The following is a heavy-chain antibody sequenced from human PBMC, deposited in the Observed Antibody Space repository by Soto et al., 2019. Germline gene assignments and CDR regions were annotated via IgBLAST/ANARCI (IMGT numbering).Heavy chain of an antibody. V-gene: IGHV3-21*01. CDR3: ARVGDILTD. Sequence: EVQLVESGGGLVKPGGSLSLSCEASGFTFSSYSMNWVRQAPGKGLEWVSSISSSSSYIYYADSVKGRFTISRDNAKNSLYLQMNSLRAEDTAVYYCARVGDILTDWGQGTTVTVSS. D-gene: IGHD3-9*01. CDR2: ISSSSSYI. J-gene: IGHJ6*02. CDR1: GFTFSSYS.